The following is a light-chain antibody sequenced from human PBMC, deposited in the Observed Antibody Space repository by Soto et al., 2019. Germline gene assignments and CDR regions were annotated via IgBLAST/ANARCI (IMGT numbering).Light chain of an antibody. CDR2: TND. CDR3: AAWDDSLSGPV. Sequence: QSVLTQPPSASGTPGQRVTISCSGSSSNIGRNTVYWYQQVPGTAPNLLFYTNDQRPSGVPDRFSGSKSGTSASLAISGLRSEDEADYYCAAWDDSLSGPVFGGGTKLTVL. V-gene: IGLV1-47*02. J-gene: IGLJ3*02. CDR1: SSNIGRNT.